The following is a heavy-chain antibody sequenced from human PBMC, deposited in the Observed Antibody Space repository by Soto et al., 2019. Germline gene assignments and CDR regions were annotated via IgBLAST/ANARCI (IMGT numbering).Heavy chain of an antibody. V-gene: IGHV3-13*05. CDR3: AKAEPFYCTNLCGGMDV. CDR1: GFTFSSYD. J-gene: IGHJ6*02. Sequence: EVHLVESGGGLVKPGGSLRLSCAASGFTFSSYDMHWVRQATGKGLEWVSAIGTAGDPYYPGSVKGRFTISRENAKNSLYLQMNSLRAGDTAVYYCAKAEPFYCTNLCGGMDVWGQGTTVTVSS. CDR2: IGTAGDP. D-gene: IGHD2-8*01.